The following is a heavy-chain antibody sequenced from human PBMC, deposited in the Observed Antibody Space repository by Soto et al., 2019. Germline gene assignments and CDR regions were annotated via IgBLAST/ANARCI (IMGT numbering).Heavy chain of an antibody. Sequence: PSETLSLTCTVSGDSISTFYWGWMRQSPGKELEWIGYVYYTGSTNYNPSLKSRVTISVDRSKNQFSLKLTSANAADTAVYYCARGRTVRNYADDSSDSFSFFDYWGQGTKVTVSS. D-gene: IGHD3-22*01. CDR1: GDSISTFY. CDR3: ARGRTVRNYADDSSDSFSFFDY. CDR2: VYYTGST. J-gene: IGHJ4*02. V-gene: IGHV4-59*01.